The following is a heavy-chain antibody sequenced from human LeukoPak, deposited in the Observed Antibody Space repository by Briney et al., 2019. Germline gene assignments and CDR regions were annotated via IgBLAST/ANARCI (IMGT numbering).Heavy chain of an antibody. D-gene: IGHD3-10*01. V-gene: IGHV4-30-4*01. Sequence: SETLSLTCTVSGGSISSGDYYWSWIRQPPGKGLEWIGYIYYSGSTYYNPPLKSRVTISVDTSKNQFSLKLSSVTAADTAVYYCARGRRFGELSHFDYWGQGTLVTVSS. CDR3: ARGRRFGELSHFDY. J-gene: IGHJ4*02. CDR1: GGSISSGDYY. CDR2: IYYSGST.